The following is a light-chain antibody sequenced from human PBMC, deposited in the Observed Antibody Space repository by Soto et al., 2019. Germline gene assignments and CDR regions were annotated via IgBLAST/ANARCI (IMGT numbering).Light chain of an antibody. J-gene: IGLJ3*02. Sequence: QSVLTQPPSASGTPGQRVTISCSGSSANVGNHFVYWYQHLPGTAPRLLIYNSDQRPSRVPDRFSGSKSGASASLAISGLRADDAGDYYCATWDDSLSGRVFXGGTK. CDR3: ATWDDSLSGRV. CDR2: NSD. V-gene: IGLV1-47*02. CDR1: SANVGNHF.